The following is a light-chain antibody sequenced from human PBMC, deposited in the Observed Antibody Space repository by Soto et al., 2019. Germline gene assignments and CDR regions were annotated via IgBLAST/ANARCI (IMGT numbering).Light chain of an antibody. V-gene: IGKV1-5*03. CDR3: QQYNSYSWT. J-gene: IGKJ1*01. Sequence: DIQMTQSPSTLSASVGDRVTITCRASQSISSWLAWYQQKPGKAPKLLIYKASSLESGVPSRFSGSRSGTEFTHTSSSLQPDDFSTYYCQQYNSYSWTFGQGTKVEIK. CDR1: QSISSW. CDR2: KAS.